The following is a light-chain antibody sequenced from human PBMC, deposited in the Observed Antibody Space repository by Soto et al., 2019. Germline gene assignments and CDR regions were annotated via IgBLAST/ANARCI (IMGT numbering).Light chain of an antibody. CDR2: EGT. J-gene: IGLJ1*01. Sequence: QSALTQPPSASGSPGQSVTISCTGTSSDVGGSNFVSWYQQRPDKAPKLVIYEGTKRPSGVSNRFSGSKSGNTASLTISGLQADDEADYYCCSYAGSITFVFGTRTKVTVL. V-gene: IGLV2-23*01. CDR1: SSDVGGSNF. CDR3: CSYAGSITFV.